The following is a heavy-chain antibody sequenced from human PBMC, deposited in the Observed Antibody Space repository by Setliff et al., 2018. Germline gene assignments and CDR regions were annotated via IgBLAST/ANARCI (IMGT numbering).Heavy chain of an antibody. CDR2: IYTNGGT. CDR3: AGSDDNFQYPDY. J-gene: IGHJ4*01. D-gene: IGHD1-1*01. Sequence: SETLSLTCSVSGASISSGNDFWNWIRQPAGKGLKWIGNIYTNGGTDYSPSLRSRVTISLGTSKSQFSLQLTSVTAADTAIYYCAGSDDNFQYPDYWGQGTLVTVS. V-gene: IGHV4-61*09. CDR1: GASISSGNDF.